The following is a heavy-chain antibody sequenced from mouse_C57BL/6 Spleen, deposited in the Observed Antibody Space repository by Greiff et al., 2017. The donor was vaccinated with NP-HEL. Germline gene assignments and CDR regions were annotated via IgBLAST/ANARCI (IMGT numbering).Heavy chain of an antibody. J-gene: IGHJ3*01. D-gene: IGHD2-1*01. V-gene: IGHV3-6*01. CDR2: ISYDGSN. Sequence: DVQLQESGPGLVKPSQSLSLTCSVTGYSITSGYYWNWIRQFPGNKLEWMGYISYDGSNNYNPSLKNRISITRDTSKNQLFLKLNSVTTEDTATYYCARVNGNYAAWFAYWGQGTLVTVSA. CDR3: ARVNGNYAAWFAY. CDR1: GYSITSGYY.